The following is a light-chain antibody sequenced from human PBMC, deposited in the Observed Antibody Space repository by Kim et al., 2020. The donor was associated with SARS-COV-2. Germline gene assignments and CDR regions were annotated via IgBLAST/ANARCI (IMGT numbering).Light chain of an antibody. Sequence: SYELTQPPSVSVAPGKTAKITCGGDNIGSKSVHWYQQKPGQAPVLVIYYDSDRPSGIPERFSGSNSGNTATLTISRVEAGDEADYYCQAWDGSSDYYVFG. CDR3: QAWDGSSDYYV. CDR1: NIGSKS. CDR2: YDS. V-gene: IGLV3-21*04. J-gene: IGLJ1*01.